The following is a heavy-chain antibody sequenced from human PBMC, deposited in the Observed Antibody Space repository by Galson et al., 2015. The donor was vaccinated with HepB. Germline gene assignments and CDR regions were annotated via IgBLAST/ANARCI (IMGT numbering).Heavy chain of an antibody. J-gene: IGHJ5*02. CDR3: ARGQYTFGP. CDR2: IYQSGST. V-gene: IGHV4-30-2*01. D-gene: IGHD5-18*01. CDR1: GGSISSGYYS. Sequence: TLSLTCAVSGGSISSGYYSWSWIRQPPGKGLEWIGYIYQSGSTYYNPSLQSRVTISLDRSKNQFSLKLSSVTAADTAVYYCARGQYTFGPWGRGTLVTVSS.